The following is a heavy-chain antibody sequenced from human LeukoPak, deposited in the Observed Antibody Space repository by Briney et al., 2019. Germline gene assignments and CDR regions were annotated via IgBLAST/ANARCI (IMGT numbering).Heavy chain of an antibody. CDR2: IIPIFGTA. CDR3: ARGGYSYGNTFDY. Sequence: SVKVSCKASGGTFSSYAISWLRQAPGQGLEWMGGIIPIFGTANYAQKFQGRVTITTDESTSTAYMELSSLRSEDTAVYYCARGGYSYGNTFDYWGQGTLVTVSS. J-gene: IGHJ4*02. V-gene: IGHV1-69*05. CDR1: GGTFSSYA. D-gene: IGHD5-18*01.